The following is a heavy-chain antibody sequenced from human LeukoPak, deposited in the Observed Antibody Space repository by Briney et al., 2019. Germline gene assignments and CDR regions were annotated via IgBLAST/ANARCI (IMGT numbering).Heavy chain of an antibody. CDR2: IYYSGST. J-gene: IGHJ4*02. CDR1: GGSISSSSYY. Sequence: SETLSLTCTVSGGSISSSSYYWGWIRQPPGKGLEWIGSIYYSGSTYYNPSLKSRVTISVDTSKNQFSLKLSSVTAADTAVYYCARGPGGSSSSDFDYWGQRTLVTVSS. V-gene: IGHV4-39*07. CDR3: ARGPGGSSSSDFDY. D-gene: IGHD6-6*01.